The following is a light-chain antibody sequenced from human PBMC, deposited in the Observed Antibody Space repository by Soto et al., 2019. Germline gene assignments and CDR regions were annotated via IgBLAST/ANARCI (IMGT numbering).Light chain of an antibody. CDR2: GAS. CDR3: QQYGSSPPMYT. J-gene: IGKJ2*01. Sequence: EIVLTQSPGTLSMSPGERATLSCRASQSVSSSYLAWYQQRRGQAPRLLIYGASSRATGIPDRFSGSGSGTDFTLTISRLETEDFAVYYCQQYGSSPPMYTFGQGTTLEIK. CDR1: QSVSSSY. V-gene: IGKV3-20*01.